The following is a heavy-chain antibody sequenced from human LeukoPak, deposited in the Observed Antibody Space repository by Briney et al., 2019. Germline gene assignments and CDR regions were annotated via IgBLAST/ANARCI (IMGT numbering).Heavy chain of an antibody. CDR3: ASVPNYYDSSGPTPYYFDY. CDR2: INPNSGGT. CDR1: GYTFTGYY. Sequence: ASVKVSCKASGYTFTGYYMHWVRQAPGQGLEWMGWINPNSGGTNYAQKFQGRVTMTRDTSISTAYMELSRLRSDDTAVYYCASVPNYYDSSGPTPYYFDYWGQGTLVTVSS. J-gene: IGHJ4*02. D-gene: IGHD3-22*01. V-gene: IGHV1-2*02.